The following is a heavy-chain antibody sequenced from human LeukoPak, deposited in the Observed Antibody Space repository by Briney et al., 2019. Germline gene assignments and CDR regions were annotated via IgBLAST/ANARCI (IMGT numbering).Heavy chain of an antibody. V-gene: IGHV3-48*03. CDR2: ISSSGSSV. CDR1: GFTFTNYE. J-gene: IGHJ4*02. D-gene: IGHD3-10*01. Sequence: GSLRLSCAASGFTFTNYEMNWVRQAPGKGLEGVSYISSSGSSVYYADSVKGRFTISRDNAKNSVYLQMNSLRAEDTAVYYCASQWFGDFYFDYWGQGTLVTVSS. CDR3: ASQWFGDFYFDY.